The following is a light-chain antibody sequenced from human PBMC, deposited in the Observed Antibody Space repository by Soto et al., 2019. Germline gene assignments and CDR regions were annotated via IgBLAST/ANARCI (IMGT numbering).Light chain of an antibody. J-gene: IGKJ3*01. CDR2: EAS. V-gene: IGKV1-5*03. CDR3: QQYNSSSFT. CDR1: QSIGTW. Sequence: DIQMTQSPSILSASVGDRVSVSYRATQSIGTWLAWYQQKPGKAPKFLIYEASSLESGVPSRFSGSGSGTEFTLTISSLQPDDFATYYCQQYNSSSFTFGPGTKVDIK.